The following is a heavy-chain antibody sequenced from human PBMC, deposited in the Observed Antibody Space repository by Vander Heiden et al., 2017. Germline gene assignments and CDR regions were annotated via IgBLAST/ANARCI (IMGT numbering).Heavy chain of an antibody. J-gene: IGHJ6*02. Sequence: EVQLVESGGGLVQPGRSLRLSCAGSGFTFNEHAMHWVRQVPGKGLEWVSGILWDNSRIGYADSVKGRFTISRDNGKNSLYLQMNSLRPEDTALYYCGKDMTPGGLDVWGHGTTVTVSS. CDR1: GFTFNEHA. CDR2: ILWDNSRI. V-gene: IGHV3-9*01. D-gene: IGHD3-10*01. CDR3: GKDMTPGGLDV.